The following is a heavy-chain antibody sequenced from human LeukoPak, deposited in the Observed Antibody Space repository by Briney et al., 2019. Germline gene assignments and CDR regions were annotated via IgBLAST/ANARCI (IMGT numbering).Heavy chain of an antibody. CDR1: GFTVSDFS. J-gene: IGHJ4*02. CDR2: IGIDSGNT. CDR3: ARDYKYAFDN. Sequence: WGAPRTSRAAPGFTVSDFSMKWGRQAPGKGAGWISYIGIDSGNTNYADSVKGRFTISGDKAKNSLYLQMNSLRVEDTAVYYCARDYKYAFDNWGQGTLVTVSS. D-gene: IGHD5-24*01. V-gene: IGHV3-48*01.